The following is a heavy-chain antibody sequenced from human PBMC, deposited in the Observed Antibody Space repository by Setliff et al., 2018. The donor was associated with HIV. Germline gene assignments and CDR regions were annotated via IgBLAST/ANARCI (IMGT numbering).Heavy chain of an antibody. V-gene: IGHV4-61*02. CDR3: ARDMMRWLVMVPGATRGYFDA. CDR2: IYTSGST. CDR1: GGSISSGSYY. J-gene: IGHJ4*02. Sequence: LSLTCTVSGGSISSGSYYWSWIRQPAGKGLEWIGRIYTSGSTNYNPSLESRATISVDTSMNYLSLNLTSVTAADTAVYFCARDMMRWLVMVPGATRGYFDAWGQGALVTVSS. D-gene: IGHD3-16*01.